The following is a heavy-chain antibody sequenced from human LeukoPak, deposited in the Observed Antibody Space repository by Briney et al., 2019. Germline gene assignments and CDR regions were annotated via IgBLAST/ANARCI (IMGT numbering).Heavy chain of an antibody. CDR2: INHSGST. CDR3: ARRRPNLAGHTYYFDY. V-gene: IGHV4-34*01. CDR1: GGSFSGYY. Sequence: PSETLSLTCAVYGGSFSGYYWSWIRQPPGKGLEWIGEINHSGSTNYNPSLKSRVTISVDTSKNQFSLKLSSVTAADTAVYYCARRRPNLAGHTYYFDYWGQGTLVTVSS. D-gene: IGHD1-14*01. J-gene: IGHJ4*02.